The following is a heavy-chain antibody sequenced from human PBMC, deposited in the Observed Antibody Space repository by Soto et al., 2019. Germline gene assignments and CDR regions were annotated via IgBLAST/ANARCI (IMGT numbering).Heavy chain of an antibody. CDR3: ATRGSRPDYYYYMDV. CDR2: IYYSGST. D-gene: IGHD2-2*01. J-gene: IGHJ6*03. Sequence: SETLSLTCTVSGGSISSYYWSWIRQPPGKGLDWIGYIYYSGSTNYNPSLKSRVTISVDTSKNQFSLKLSSVTAADTAVYYCATRGSRPDYYYYMDVWGKGTTVTVSS. CDR1: GGSISSYY. V-gene: IGHV4-59*01.